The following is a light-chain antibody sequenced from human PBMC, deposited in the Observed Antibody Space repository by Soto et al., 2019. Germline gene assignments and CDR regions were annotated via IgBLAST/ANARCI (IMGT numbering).Light chain of an antibody. CDR2: GAS. CDR1: QSVSSSY. CDR3: QQYNSYT. J-gene: IGKJ5*01. Sequence: EIVLTPSPGTLSLSPVERATLSCRASQSVSSSYLAWYQQKPGQAPRLLIYGASSRATGIPDRFSGSGSGTEFTLTISSLQPDDFATYYCQQYNSYTFGQGTRLEIK. V-gene: IGKV3-20*01.